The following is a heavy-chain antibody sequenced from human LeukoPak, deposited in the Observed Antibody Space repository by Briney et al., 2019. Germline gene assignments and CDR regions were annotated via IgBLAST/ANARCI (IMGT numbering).Heavy chain of an antibody. CDR1: GFTFSSYE. CDR3: ARAMRSGYDY. D-gene: IGHD5-12*01. J-gene: IGHJ4*02. Sequence: PGGSLRLSCEASGFTFSSYEMNWVRQTPGKGLEWVSYISSSSDAIYYADSVKGRFTISRDNAKNSLYPEMNSLRDEDTAVYYCARAMRSGYDYWGQGTLVTVSS. V-gene: IGHV3-48*03. CDR2: ISSSSDAI.